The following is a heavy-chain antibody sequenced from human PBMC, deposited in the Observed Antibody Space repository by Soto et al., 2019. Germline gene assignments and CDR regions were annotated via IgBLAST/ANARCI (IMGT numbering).Heavy chain of an antibody. V-gene: IGHV3-23*01. CDR3: AKDPNGDYLGAFDY. D-gene: IGHD4-17*01. CDR2: ISGGGGST. Sequence: EVQLLESGGGLVQPGGSLRLSCAASGLAFSNYALTRVRQAPGKGLEWVSSISGGGGSTSYADSVRGRFTISRDNSKNMLFLQMNSLIAEDTAVYYCAKDPNGDYLGAFDYWGQGTLVTVSS. CDR1: GLAFSNYA. J-gene: IGHJ4*02.